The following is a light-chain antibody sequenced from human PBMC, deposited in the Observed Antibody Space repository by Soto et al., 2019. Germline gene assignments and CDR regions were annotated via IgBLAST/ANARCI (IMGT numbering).Light chain of an antibody. J-gene: IGKJ4*01. CDR3: QQSYITPRT. V-gene: IGKV1-39*01. Sequence: DIQMTQSPSSLSASVGDRVTITCRASQSISSYLNWYQQKPGKAPKLLIYAASSLQSGVPSRFSGSGSGTDFTLTISSLQPEDFATYYCQQSYITPRTFGGGTKVDIK. CDR2: AAS. CDR1: QSISSY.